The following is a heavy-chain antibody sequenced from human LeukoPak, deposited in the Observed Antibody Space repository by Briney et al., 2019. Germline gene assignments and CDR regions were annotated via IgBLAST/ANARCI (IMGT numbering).Heavy chain of an antibody. CDR3: ASRGAYGSGKDYYYYMDV. D-gene: IGHD3-10*01. CDR1: GFTFSSYS. V-gene: IGHV3-48*01. J-gene: IGHJ6*03. CDR2: ISSSSSTI. Sequence: GGSLRLSCAASGFTFSSYSMNWVRQAPGKGLEWVSYISSSSSTICYADSVKGRFTISRDNAKNSLYLQMNSLRAEDTAVYYCASRGAYGSGKDYYYYMDVWGKGTTVTISS.